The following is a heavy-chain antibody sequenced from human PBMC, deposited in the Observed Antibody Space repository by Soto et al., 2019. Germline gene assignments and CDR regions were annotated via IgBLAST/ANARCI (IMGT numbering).Heavy chain of an antibody. CDR2: IIPILGTA. CDR1: GGTFSSYA. D-gene: IGHD3-16*01. J-gene: IGHJ6*02. CDR3: ALRGEQLRPYYYDGMDV. V-gene: IGHV1-69*01. Sequence: QVQLVQSGAEVKKPGSSVKVSCKASGGTFSSYAISWVRQAPGQGLEWMGGIIPILGTANYAQKFQGRVTLTADESTSTAYMELSSLRSEDTAVYYCALRGEQLRPYYYDGMDVWGQGTTVTVSS.